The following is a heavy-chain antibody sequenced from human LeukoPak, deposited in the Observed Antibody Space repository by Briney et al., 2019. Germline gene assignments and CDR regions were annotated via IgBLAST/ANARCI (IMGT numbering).Heavy chain of an antibody. Sequence: SETLSLTCTVSGGSISSSSYYWGWLRQPPGQGLEGIVSIYYSGSNYYNPSLKSRVTISVDTSKNQFSLKLSSVTAADTAVYYCARSYSSSSHYYYYYMDVWGKGTTVTVSS. CDR2: IYYSGSN. J-gene: IGHJ6*03. D-gene: IGHD6-6*01. CDR1: GGSISSSSYY. CDR3: ARSYSSSSHYYYYYMDV. V-gene: IGHV4-39*01.